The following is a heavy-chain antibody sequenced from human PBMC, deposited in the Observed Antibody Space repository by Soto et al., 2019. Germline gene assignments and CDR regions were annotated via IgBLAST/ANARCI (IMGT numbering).Heavy chain of an antibody. Sequence: SLRLSCAASGFTFSTYAMHWVRQAPGKGLEWVAIIWYDGSNKYYADSVKGRFTISRDNSKNTLYLQMNSLRAEDTAVFYCARELHDSRGWRADYYYGMDVWGQGTTVTVSS. D-gene: IGHD6-19*01. CDR3: ARELHDSRGWRADYYYGMDV. V-gene: IGHV3-33*01. J-gene: IGHJ6*02. CDR2: IWYDGSNK. CDR1: GFTFSTYA.